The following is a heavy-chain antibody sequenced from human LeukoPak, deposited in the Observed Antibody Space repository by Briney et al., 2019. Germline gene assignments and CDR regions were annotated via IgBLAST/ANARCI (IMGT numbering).Heavy chain of an antibody. CDR2: ISAYNGNT. V-gene: IGHV1-18*01. CDR3: ARGLRAAAATGAFDI. D-gene: IGHD6-13*01. Sequence: ASVKLSCKASGYTFTSYGISWVRQAPGHGIGWMGWISAYNGNTNYAQKLPGRVTMTTDTSTSTAYMELRSLRSDDTAVYYCARGLRAAAATGAFDIWGQGTMVTVSS. J-gene: IGHJ3*02. CDR1: GYTFTSYG.